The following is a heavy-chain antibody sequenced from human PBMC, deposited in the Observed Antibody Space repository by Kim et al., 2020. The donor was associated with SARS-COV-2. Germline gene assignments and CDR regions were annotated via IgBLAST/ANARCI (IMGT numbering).Heavy chain of an antibody. CDR1: GFTFSSYW. J-gene: IGHJ4*02. Sequence: GGSLRLSCAASGFTFSSYWMSWVRQAPGKGLEWVANIKQDGSEKYYVDSVKGRFTISRDNAKNSLYLQMNSLRAEDTAVYYCARMLYYDFWSGYYIGRGSFDYWGQGTLVTVSS. V-gene: IGHV3-7*03. CDR2: IKQDGSEK. CDR3: ARMLYYDFWSGYYIGRGSFDY. D-gene: IGHD3-3*01.